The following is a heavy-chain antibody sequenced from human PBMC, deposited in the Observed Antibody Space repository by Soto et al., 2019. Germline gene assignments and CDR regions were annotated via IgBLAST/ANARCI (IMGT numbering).Heavy chain of an antibody. V-gene: IGHV3-33*01. CDR1: GLTFSSYG. Sequence: GGSLRLSCAASGLTFSSYGMHWVRQAPGKGLEWVAVIWYDGSNKYYADSVKGRFTISRDNSKNTLYLQMNSLRAEDTAVYYCASLHDYYDSSGYDAFDIWGQGTMVTVSS. J-gene: IGHJ3*02. CDR3: ASLHDYYDSSGYDAFDI. D-gene: IGHD3-22*01. CDR2: IWYDGSNK.